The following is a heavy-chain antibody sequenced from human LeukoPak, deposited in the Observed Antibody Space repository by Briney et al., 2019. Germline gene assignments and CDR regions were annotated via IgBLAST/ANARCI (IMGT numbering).Heavy chain of an antibody. V-gene: IGHV3-74*01. Sequence: RPGGSLRLSCAASGFTFSTYWMHWVRQAPGEGLVWVSRINSDGSSTSYADSVKGRFTISRDNAKNTLYLQMNSLRAEDTAVYFCARKSLTNGGYFDYWGQGTLVTVSS. CDR2: INSDGSST. J-gene: IGHJ4*02. D-gene: IGHD3-10*01. CDR3: ARKSLTNGGYFDY. CDR1: GFTFSTYW.